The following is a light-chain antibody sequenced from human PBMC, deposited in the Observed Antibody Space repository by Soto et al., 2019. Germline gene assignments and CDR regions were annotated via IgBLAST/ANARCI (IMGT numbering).Light chain of an antibody. J-gene: IGLJ2*01. CDR3: SSYTSSSAQV. CDR2: DVS. CDR1: SSDVGGYNY. V-gene: IGLV2-14*01. Sequence: QSALTQPASVSGSPGQSITISCTGTSSDVGGYNYVSWYQQHPGKAPKLIIYDVSNRPSGVSNRFSGSKSGNTASLTISGLQAEDADDYYCSSYTSSSAQVFGRGTKVTVL.